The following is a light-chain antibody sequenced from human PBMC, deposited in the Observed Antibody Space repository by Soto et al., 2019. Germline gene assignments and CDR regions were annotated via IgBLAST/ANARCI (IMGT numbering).Light chain of an antibody. CDR2: AAS. CDR1: QGISNY. Sequence: DIQMTQSPSSLSASVGDRVTITCRASQGISNYLAWYQQKPGKVPKLLIYAASTLQSGVPSRFSGSGSGTEFTLTIGSLQPEDVATYYSQKYNSAPWTFGQGTKVEIK. J-gene: IGKJ1*01. V-gene: IGKV1-27*01. CDR3: QKYNSAPWT.